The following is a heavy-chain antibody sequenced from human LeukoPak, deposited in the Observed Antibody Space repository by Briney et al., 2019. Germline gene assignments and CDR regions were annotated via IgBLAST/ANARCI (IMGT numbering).Heavy chain of an antibody. J-gene: IGHJ4*02. CDR1: GFSLSTSGVG. CDR2: IYWDDDK. V-gene: IGHV2-5*02. CDR3: AHAGIGYSYGYFDY. Sequence: SGPTLVNPTQTLTLTCTFSGFSLSTSGVGVGWIRQPPGKALEWLALIYWDDDKRYSPSLKSRLTITEDTSKNQVVLTMTNMDPVDTATYYCAHAGIGYSYGYFDYWGQGTLVTVSS. D-gene: IGHD5-18*01.